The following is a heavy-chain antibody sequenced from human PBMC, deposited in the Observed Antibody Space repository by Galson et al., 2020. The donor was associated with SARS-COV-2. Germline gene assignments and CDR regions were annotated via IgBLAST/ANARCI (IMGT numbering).Heavy chain of an antibody. J-gene: IGHJ4*02. CDR1: GGSFSGYY. CDR2: TNSSGST. D-gene: IGHD2-21*02. CDR3: ARDENFFLVVTAARVCYFDY. V-gene: IGHV4-34*01. Sequence: SETLSLTCAVYGGSFSGYYWSWIRQPPGKGLEWIGETNSSGSTNYNPSLKSRVTISVDTTKNHLPPKLSSVTAADTAVYFCARDENFFLVVTAARVCYFDYWGRGTLATVSS.